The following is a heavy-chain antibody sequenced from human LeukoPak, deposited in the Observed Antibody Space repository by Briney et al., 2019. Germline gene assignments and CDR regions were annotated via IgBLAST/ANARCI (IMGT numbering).Heavy chain of an antibody. J-gene: IGHJ4*02. CDR1: GFTFSSYE. D-gene: IGHD6-19*01. CDR3: ARGIAVAGTDY. CDR2: ISSSGSTI. V-gene: IGHV3-48*03. Sequence: PGGSLRLSCAASGFTFSSYEMNWVRQAPGKGLEWVSYISSSGSTIYYADSVKGRFTISRDNAKNTLYLQMNTLRAEDTAMYYCARGIAVAGTDYWGQGTLVTVSS.